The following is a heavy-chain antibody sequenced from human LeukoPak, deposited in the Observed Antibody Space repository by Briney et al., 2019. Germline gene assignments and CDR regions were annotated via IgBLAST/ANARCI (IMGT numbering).Heavy chain of an antibody. CDR2: ISSSSSTI. V-gene: IGHV3-48*04. CDR3: ARDRAQGDYGDYVENWFDP. J-gene: IGHJ5*02. D-gene: IGHD4-17*01. CDR1: GFTFSSYS. Sequence: GGSLRLSCAASGFTFSSYSMNWVRQAPGKGLEWVSYISSSSSTIYYADSVKGRFTISRDNAKNSLYLQMNSLRAEDTAVYYCARDRAQGDYGDYVENWFDPWGQGTLVTVSS.